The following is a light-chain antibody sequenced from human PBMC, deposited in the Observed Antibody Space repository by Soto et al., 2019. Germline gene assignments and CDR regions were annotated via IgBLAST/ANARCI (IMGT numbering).Light chain of an antibody. CDR1: QSISSY. CDR3: QQSYSTPFT. Sequence: DIQMTQSPSSLSASVGDRVTITCRASQSISSYVNWYQQKPGKAPKLLIYAASSLQSGVPSRFSGSGSGTDFTRTISSLQPEDFATYYCQQSYSTPFTFGPGTKVDSK. CDR2: AAS. V-gene: IGKV1-39*01. J-gene: IGKJ3*01.